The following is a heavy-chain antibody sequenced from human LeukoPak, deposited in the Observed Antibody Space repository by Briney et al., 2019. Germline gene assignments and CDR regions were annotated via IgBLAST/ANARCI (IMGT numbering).Heavy chain of an antibody. J-gene: IGHJ4*02. D-gene: IGHD7-27*01. V-gene: IGHV4-39*07. CDR1: GGSISSSGYY. CDR2: IYHGGST. Sequence: PSETLSLTCTVSGGSISSSGYYWGWIRQPPGKGLEWIGTIYHGGSTYYNPSLKSRVTISVDTSKNQFSLRLNSVTAADTAVYYCARGFRGDNFDYWGQGTLVTVSS. CDR3: ARGFRGDNFDY.